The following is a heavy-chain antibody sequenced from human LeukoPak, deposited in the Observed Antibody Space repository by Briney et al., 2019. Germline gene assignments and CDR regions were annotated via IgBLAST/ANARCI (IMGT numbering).Heavy chain of an antibody. CDR1: GGSISSSSYY. J-gene: IGHJ4*02. CDR3: ASQSLGYCSSTSCYKDY. Sequence: SETLSLTCTVSGGSISSSSYYWGWIRQPPGKGLEWIGSIYYSGCTYYNPSLKSRVTISVDTSKNQFSLKLSSVTAADTAVYYCASQSLGYCSSTSCYKDYWGQGTLVTVSS. D-gene: IGHD2-2*02. V-gene: IGHV4-39*01. CDR2: IYYSGCT.